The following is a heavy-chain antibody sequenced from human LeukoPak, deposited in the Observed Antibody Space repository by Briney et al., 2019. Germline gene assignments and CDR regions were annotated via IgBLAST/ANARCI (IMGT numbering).Heavy chain of an antibody. D-gene: IGHD2-2*01. CDR1: GGSISSGDYF. CDR2: IYYSGST. J-gene: IGHJ5*02. Sequence: SQTLSLTCTVSGGSISSGDYFWSWIRQPPGKGLEWIGYIYYSGSTYYNSSLKSRVIISVDRSKNQFSLKLSSVTAEDTAVYYCARRLTQYDCFDPWGQGILVTVSS. V-gene: IGHV4-30-4*01. CDR3: ARRLTQYDCFDP.